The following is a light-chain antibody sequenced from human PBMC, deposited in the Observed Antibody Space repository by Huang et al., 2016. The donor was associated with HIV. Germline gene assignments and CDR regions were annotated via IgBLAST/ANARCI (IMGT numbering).Light chain of an antibody. CDR2: DSF. CDR1: QNINNY. V-gene: IGKV3-11*01. Sequence: DIVLTQSPATLSLSPGQRATLSCRASQNINNYLVWYQQKPGQAPRLLIYDSFNRATGIPARVSGSGSGTDFTLTINTLEPEDFAVYYCQQRGAWPLTFGGGTKVEIK. J-gene: IGKJ4*01. CDR3: QQRGAWPLT.